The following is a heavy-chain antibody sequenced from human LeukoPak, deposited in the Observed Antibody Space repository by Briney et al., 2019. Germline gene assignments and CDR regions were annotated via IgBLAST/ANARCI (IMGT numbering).Heavy chain of an antibody. Sequence: GGSLRLSCAASGFSFIGYGMSWVRQAPGRGLEWVSSISSGSGYIYYADSVKGRFTISRDNAQNALFLQMNSLRADDSAVYYCAREDIAVVPTAMPRYFDLWGRGTLVTVSA. CDR3: AREDIAVVPTAMPRYFDL. D-gene: IGHD2-2*01. J-gene: IGHJ2*01. V-gene: IGHV3-21*04. CDR2: ISSGSGYI. CDR1: GFSFIGYG.